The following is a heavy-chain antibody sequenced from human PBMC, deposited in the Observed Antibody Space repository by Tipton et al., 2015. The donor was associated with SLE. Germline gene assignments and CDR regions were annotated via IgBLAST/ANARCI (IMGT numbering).Heavy chain of an antibody. Sequence: TLSLTCAVYGGSFSGYYWSWIRQPPGKGLEWIGEINHSGSTNYNPSLKSRVTISVDTSKNQFSLKLSSVTAADTAVYYCAGMSYPRGGYFDYWGQGTPVTVSS. J-gene: IGHJ4*02. CDR1: GGSFSGYY. V-gene: IGHV4-34*01. D-gene: IGHD3-10*01. CDR2: INHSGST. CDR3: AGMSYPRGGYFDY.